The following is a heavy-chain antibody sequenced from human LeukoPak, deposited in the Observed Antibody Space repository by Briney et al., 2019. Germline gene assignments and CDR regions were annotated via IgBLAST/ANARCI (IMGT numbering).Heavy chain of an antibody. V-gene: IGHV3-23*01. CDR1: GFTFSSYA. D-gene: IGHD6-6*01. J-gene: IGHJ4*02. Sequence: GGSLRLSCAASGFTFSSYAMSWVRLAPGKGLELVSAITGSGGNTHYTDSVKGRFTISRDNSNNTLYLQMHSLRAEDTAVYYCAKRINGSSLTDYWGQGTLVTVSS. CDR2: ITGSGGNT. CDR3: AKRINGSSLTDY.